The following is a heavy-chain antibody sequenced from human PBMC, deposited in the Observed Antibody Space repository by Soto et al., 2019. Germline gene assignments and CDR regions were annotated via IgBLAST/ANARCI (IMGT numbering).Heavy chain of an antibody. D-gene: IGHD2-15*01. V-gene: IGHV5-10-1*01. CDR3: ARHRGIVGPFDY. CDR1: GYSFTSYW. Sequence: GESLKISCKGSGYSFTSYWISWVRQMPGKGLEWMGKIDPSDSYTNYSPSFQGHVTISADKSITTAYLQWSSLKASDTAMYYCARHRGIVGPFDYWGQGTLVTVSS. CDR2: IDPSDSYT. J-gene: IGHJ4*02.